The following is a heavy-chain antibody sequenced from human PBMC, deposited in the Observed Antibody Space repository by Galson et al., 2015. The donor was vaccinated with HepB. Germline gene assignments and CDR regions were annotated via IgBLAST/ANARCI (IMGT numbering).Heavy chain of an antibody. V-gene: IGHV1-69*01. D-gene: IGHD2-2*02. Sequence: QSGAEVKKPGESLKISCKASGGTFSSGVINWVRQAPGQGPEWMGGIGPLFGTPNYAQRFQGRVTITSDESTSTTYMELSSLRSEDTALYYCVRGHSDCGISSCYTKGWLDPWGQGTLVTVSS. CDR1: GGTFSSGV. CDR2: IGPLFGTP. J-gene: IGHJ5*02. CDR3: VRGHSDCGISSCYTKGWLDP.